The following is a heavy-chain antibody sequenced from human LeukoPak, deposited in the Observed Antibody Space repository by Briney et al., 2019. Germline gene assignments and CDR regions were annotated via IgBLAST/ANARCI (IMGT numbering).Heavy chain of an antibody. J-gene: IGHJ4*02. D-gene: IGHD2/OR15-2a*01. Sequence: GGSLRLSCAASGFTFSSYAMSWVRQAPGKGLEWVSAISGSGGSTYYADSVKGRFTISRDNSKNTLYLQMNSLRAEDTAVYYCAKNDGGWGWYFYFFYGGGEPLVTVSS. V-gene: IGHV3-23*01. CDR2: ISGSGGST. CDR3: AKNDGGWGWYFYFFY. CDR1: GFTFSSYA.